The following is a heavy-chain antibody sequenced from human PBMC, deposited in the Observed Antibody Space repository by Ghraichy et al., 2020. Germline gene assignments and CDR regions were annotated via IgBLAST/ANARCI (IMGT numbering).Heavy chain of an antibody. CDR2: ITEDGRTV. CDR1: GFTFSNYG. V-gene: IGHV3-74*01. J-gene: IGHJ4*02. D-gene: IGHD1-1*01. Sequence: GGSLRLSCEVSGFTFSNYGMHWVRQAPGKGLVWVSRITEDGRTVKYADSVKDRFTISRDNAKNTLYLQMTSLRAEDTAVYYCVKDLVGWNDSWGQGPLVTVSS. CDR3: VKDLVGWNDS.